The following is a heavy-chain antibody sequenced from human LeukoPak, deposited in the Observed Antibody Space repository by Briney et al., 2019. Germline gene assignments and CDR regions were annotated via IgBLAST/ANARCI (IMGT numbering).Heavy chain of an antibody. D-gene: IGHD3-10*01. J-gene: IGHJ4*02. Sequence: SQTLSLTCTVSGGSISSGDYYWSWIRQPPGRGLEWIGYIYYSGSTYYNPSLKSRVTISLDTSKNQFSLKLSSVTAADTAVYYCARSRITVDSFDYWGQGTLVTVSS. CDR3: ARSRITVDSFDY. V-gene: IGHV4-30-4*01. CDR1: GGSISSGDYY. CDR2: IYYSGST.